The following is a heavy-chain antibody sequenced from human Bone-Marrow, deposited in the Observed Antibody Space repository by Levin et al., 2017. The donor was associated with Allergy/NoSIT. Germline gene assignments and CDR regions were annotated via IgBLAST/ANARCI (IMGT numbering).Heavy chain of an antibody. V-gene: IGHV3-33*01. D-gene: IGHD4-17*01. J-gene: IGHJ4*02. Sequence: GESLKISCAASGFTFSNYGMHWVRQAPGKGLEWVAVIWNDGSNKYYADSVKGRFTISRDNSKNTLYLQMNSLRAEDTAVYYCARVRGDGDYIFDYCGQGTLVTVSS. CDR3: ARVRGDGDYIFDY. CDR2: IWNDGSNK. CDR1: GFTFSNYG.